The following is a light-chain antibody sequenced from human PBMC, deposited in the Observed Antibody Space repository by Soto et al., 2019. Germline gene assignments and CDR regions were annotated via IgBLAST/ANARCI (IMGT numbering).Light chain of an antibody. J-gene: IGKJ1*01. CDR3: QQYNSYST. V-gene: IGKV1-5*01. CDR2: DAS. Sequence: DIQMTQSPSTLSASVGDRVTITCRASQSISSWLAWYQQKPGKDPKLLIYDASSLESGVPSRFSGSGSGTEFTLTISSLQPDDFATYYCQQYNSYSTVGQGTKVDI. CDR1: QSISSW.